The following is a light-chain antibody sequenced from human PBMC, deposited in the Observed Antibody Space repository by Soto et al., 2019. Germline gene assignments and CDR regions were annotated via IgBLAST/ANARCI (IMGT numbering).Light chain of an antibody. J-gene: IGKJ5*01. V-gene: IGKV3D-15*01. CDR1: QSVSSN. Sequence: EIVMTQSPATLSVSPGERATLSCRASQSVSSNLAWYQQKPGQAPSLLIYGASNRATGIPDRFSGSGSGTEFTLTISSLQSEDVAVYWCQQYNNWPLTFGPGTRLEIK. CDR3: QQYNNWPLT. CDR2: GAS.